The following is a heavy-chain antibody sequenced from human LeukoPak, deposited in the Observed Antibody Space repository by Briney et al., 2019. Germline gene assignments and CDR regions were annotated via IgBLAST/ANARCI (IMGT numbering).Heavy chain of an antibody. CDR2: IIPIFGTA. V-gene: IGHV1-69*05. J-gene: IGHJ4*02. CDR3: ARGELPDY. Sequence: SVKVSCKASGGTFSSYAISWVRQAPGQGLEWMGGIIPIFGTANYAQKFQGRVTMTRNTSISTAYMELSSLRSEDTAVYYCARGELPDYWGQGTLVTVSS. CDR1: GGTFSSYA. D-gene: IGHD1-1*01.